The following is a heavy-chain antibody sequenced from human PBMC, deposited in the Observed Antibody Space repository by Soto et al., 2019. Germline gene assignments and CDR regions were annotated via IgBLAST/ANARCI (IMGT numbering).Heavy chain of an antibody. J-gene: IGHJ6*02. CDR1: GDSVSSNSAA. D-gene: IGHD6-13*01. CDR3: ARGDSSSWYHYYYYGMDV. Sequence: SQTLSLTCAISGDSVSSNSAAWNWIRQSLSRGLEWLGRTYYRSKWYNDYAVSVKSRITINPDTSKNQFSLQLNSVTPEDTAVYYCARGDSSSWYHYYYYGMDVWGQGTTVTVSS. CDR2: TYYRSKWYN. V-gene: IGHV6-1*01.